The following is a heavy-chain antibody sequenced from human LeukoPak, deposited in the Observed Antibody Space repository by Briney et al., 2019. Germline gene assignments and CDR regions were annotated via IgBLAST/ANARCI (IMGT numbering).Heavy chain of an antibody. D-gene: IGHD4-17*01. CDR2: ISNSSSYI. V-gene: IGHV3-21*01. CDR1: GFTFSSYS. CDR3: ARSSDRDGDYVFDY. Sequence: PGGTLRLSCAASGFTFSSYSMNWVRQAPGKGLEWVSSISNSSSYIYYADSVKGRFTISRDNDKNSLYLQMNSLRAVDTAVYYCARSSDRDGDYVFDYWGQGTLVTVSS. J-gene: IGHJ4*02.